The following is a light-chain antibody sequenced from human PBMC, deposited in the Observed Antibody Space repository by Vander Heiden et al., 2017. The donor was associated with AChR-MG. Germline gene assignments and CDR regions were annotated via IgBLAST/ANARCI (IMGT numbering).Light chain of an antibody. Sequence: SFELTQPPSASVSPGQTASITCSGDKLEYRYASWYQQKPGQSPVLVIYQGNKRPSGLPERFSGSTSGNTATLTISGTQAMDEGDYYCQAWDSTTAFFGGGTKLTVL. CDR1: KLEYRY. CDR3: QAWDSTTAF. J-gene: IGLJ2*01. V-gene: IGLV3-1*01. CDR2: QGN.